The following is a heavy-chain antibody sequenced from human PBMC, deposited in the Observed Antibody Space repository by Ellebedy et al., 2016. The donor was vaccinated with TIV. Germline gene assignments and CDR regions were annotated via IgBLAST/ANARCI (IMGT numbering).Heavy chain of an antibody. Sequence: SETLSLTCTVSGYFISDGYYWGWIRPPPGKGLEWIGSGYHSGSTFYNPPLKSRVSISVDTTKNQFSLRLASVTAADTAVDYCARDGTVLVPAADMDVWGKGTTVTVSS. D-gene: IGHD2-2*01. CDR2: GYHSGST. CDR3: ARDGTVLVPAADMDV. J-gene: IGHJ6*03. CDR1: GYFISDGYY. V-gene: IGHV4-38-2*02.